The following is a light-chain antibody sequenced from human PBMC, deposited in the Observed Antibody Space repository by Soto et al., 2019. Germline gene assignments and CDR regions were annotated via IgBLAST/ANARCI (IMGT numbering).Light chain of an antibody. J-gene: IGKJ1*01. CDR3: QQYNNWPPWT. CDR1: QSVSSN. CDR2: GAS. Sequence: EIVVTQSPSTLSVSPGERATLSCRASQSVSSNLAWYQQKPGQAPRLLIYGASTRATGIPARFSGSGSGTDFTLTISRLQSEDFEVYYCQQYNNWPPWTFGQATKVEIK. V-gene: IGKV3-15*01.